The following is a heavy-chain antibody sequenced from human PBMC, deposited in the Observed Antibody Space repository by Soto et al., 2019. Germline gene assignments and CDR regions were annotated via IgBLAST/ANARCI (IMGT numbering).Heavy chain of an antibody. V-gene: IGHV1-3*01. CDR2: INAGNGDT. Sequence: ASVKVSCKASGYSFTNYGMHWVRQAPGQSLEWMGWINAGNGDTKYSQKFQGRVTITRDTSTSTGYMELSSLRSDDTAVYYCARDSSLGGYNWFDPWGQGTLVTVSS. J-gene: IGHJ5*02. CDR3: ARDSSLGGYNWFDP. CDR1: GYSFTNYG. D-gene: IGHD2-15*01.